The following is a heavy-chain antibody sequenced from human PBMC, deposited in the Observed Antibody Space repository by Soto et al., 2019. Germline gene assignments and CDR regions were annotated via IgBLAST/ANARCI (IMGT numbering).Heavy chain of an antibody. V-gene: IGHV4-59*01. J-gene: IGHJ4*02. D-gene: IGHD5-12*01. CDR2: IYYSGST. CDR1: GGSISSYY. Sequence: SETLSLTCTVSGGSISSYYWSWIRQPPGKGLEWIGYIYYSGSTNYNPSLKSRVTISVDTSKNQFSLKLSSVTAADTAVYYCARAESEMATSYYFDYWGQGTLVTVSS. CDR3: ARAESEMATSYYFDY.